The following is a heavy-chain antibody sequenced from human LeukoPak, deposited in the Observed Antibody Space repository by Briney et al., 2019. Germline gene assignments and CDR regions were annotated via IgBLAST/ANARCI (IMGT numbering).Heavy chain of an antibody. V-gene: IGHV3-23*01. CDR1: GFTFSSYA. Sequence: GGSLRLSCAASGFTFSSYAMSWVRQAPGKGLEWVSAISGSGGSTYYADSVKGRFTISRDNSKNTLYLQMNSLRAEDTAVYYCAKRSGDYYYGSGSYLAFDYWGQGTLVTVSS. CDR2: ISGSGGST. D-gene: IGHD3-10*01. CDR3: AKRSGDYYYGSGSYLAFDY. J-gene: IGHJ4*02.